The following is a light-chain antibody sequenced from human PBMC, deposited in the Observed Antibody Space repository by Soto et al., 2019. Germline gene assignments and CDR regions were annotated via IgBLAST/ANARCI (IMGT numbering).Light chain of an antibody. J-gene: IGKJ4*01. CDR1: QSITTY. Sequence: EIVLTQSPATLSLSPGERVTLSCRASQSITTYLAWYQQKPGQAPRILIYDASKRATGIPARFSGSGSGTDFTLTISSLEPEDFAVYYCHQREKWPPPFGGGTKVEVK. V-gene: IGKV3-11*01. CDR2: DAS. CDR3: HQREKWPPP.